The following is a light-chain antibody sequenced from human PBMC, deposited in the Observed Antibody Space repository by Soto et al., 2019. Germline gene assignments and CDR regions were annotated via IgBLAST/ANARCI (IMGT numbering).Light chain of an antibody. Sequence: QLVLTQSPSASGSLGASVTLTCTLSSGHITYSISGHQQQPGKGPRHLMKLNNDGSHSTGDGIPDPFSGSSSAAERYLTISRVQSEDEADYCCQTWGTGILVFGGGTKLTVL. V-gene: IGLV4-69*01. CDR3: QTWGTGILV. CDR2: LNNDGSH. CDR1: SGHITYS. J-gene: IGLJ3*02.